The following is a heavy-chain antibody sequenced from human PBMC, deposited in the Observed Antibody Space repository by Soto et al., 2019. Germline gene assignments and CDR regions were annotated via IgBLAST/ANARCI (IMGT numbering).Heavy chain of an antibody. J-gene: IGHJ6*02. V-gene: IGHV1-18*01. Sequence: QAQLVQYGTEVKKPGASVKVSCKASGYTLTSYGISWVRQAPGQGLEWMGWISTYNGHTNYAQKVQGRVTMTTDTSTSTAYMELRSLRSDDTAVYYCAREWQQLGQGDYYYYGMDVWGQGTTVTVSS. CDR2: ISTYNGHT. CDR3: AREWQQLGQGDYYYYGMDV. CDR1: GYTLTSYG. D-gene: IGHD6-13*01.